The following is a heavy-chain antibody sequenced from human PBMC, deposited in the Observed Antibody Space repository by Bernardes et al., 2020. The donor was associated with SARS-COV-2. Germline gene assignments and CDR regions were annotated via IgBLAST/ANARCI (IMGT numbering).Heavy chain of an antibody. CDR2: INPLGSYT. CDR3: ARSIGYCSGRSCAGVWFDA. Sequence: ASVKVSCKASGYTFTNYYLHWVRLVPGQGLEWLGVINPLGSYTSYAQNFQGRVAMTWDTSTNTVYMELSGLRSHDTAEYHCARSIGYCSGRSCAGVWFDAWGQGTLLTVSS. D-gene: IGHD2-15*01. CDR1: GYTFTNYY. V-gene: IGHV1-46*01. J-gene: IGHJ5*02.